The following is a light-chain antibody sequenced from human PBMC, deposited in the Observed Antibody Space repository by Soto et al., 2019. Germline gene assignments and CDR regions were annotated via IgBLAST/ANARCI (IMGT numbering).Light chain of an antibody. CDR3: QQSYTTPRT. CDR2: GAS. CDR1: QSISSH. J-gene: IGKJ1*01. V-gene: IGKV1-39*01. Sequence: DIQMTHSPSSLSASVGDRVTITFRASQSISSHLNWYQQKAGKAPKLLISGASSLESGVPSRLSGSGSGTDFTLTISSLQPEDFATYYCQQSYTTPRTFGQGTKVDI.